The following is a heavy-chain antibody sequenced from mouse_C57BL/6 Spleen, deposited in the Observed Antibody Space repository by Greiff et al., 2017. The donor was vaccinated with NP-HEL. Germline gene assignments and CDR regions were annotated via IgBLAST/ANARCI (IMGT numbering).Heavy chain of an antibody. CDR1: GFNIKDYY. V-gene: IGHV14-2*01. CDR3: ASPSFSYSNSWFAY. J-gene: IGHJ3*01. CDR2: IDPEDGET. D-gene: IGHD2-5*01. Sequence: VHVKQSGAELVKPGASVKLSCTASGFNIKDYYMHWVKQRTEQGLEWIGRIDPEDGETKYAPQFQGKATITADTSSNTAYLQLSSLTSVDTAVYYCASPSFSYSNSWFAYWGQGTLVTVSA.